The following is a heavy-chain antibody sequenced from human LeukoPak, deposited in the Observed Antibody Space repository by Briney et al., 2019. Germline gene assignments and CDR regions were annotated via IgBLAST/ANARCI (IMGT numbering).Heavy chain of an antibody. V-gene: IGHV1-2*02. D-gene: IGHD3-10*01. CDR2: INPNSGGT. Sequence: ASVKVSCKASGYTFTGYQMHWVRQAPGQGLEWMGWINPNSGGTKYAQKFQGRVTMTGDTSISTAYMELSSLRSDDTAVYYCARDYYGSGSYSTDYWGQETLVTVSS. CDR1: GYTFTGYQ. CDR3: ARDYYGSGSYSTDY. J-gene: IGHJ4*02.